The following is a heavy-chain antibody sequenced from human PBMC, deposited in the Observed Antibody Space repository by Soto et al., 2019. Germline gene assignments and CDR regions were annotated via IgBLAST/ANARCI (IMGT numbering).Heavy chain of an antibody. CDR1: GGSISSCGCY. CDR3: ARGVLH. J-gene: IGHJ4*01. CDR2: ISYSGST. V-gene: IGHV4-31*03. Sequence: QVHLQESGPGLVQPSQTLSLTCTVSGGSISSCGCYWSWIRQHQGTGLEWIGHISYSGSTYYNTSIKSRVSRSVATSRNLCSMIVNAVTAADSAVYYCARGVLHWGQGTLVTVYS.